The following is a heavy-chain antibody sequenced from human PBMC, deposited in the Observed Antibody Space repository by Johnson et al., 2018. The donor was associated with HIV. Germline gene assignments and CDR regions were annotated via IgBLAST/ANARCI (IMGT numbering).Heavy chain of an antibody. CDR2: ISYDGSNK. D-gene: IGHD1-26*01. CDR3: ARGSLSGSPDI. Sequence: VQLVESGGGVVQPGRSLRLSCAASGFTFSSYAMHWVRQAPGKGLEWVAVISYDGSNKYYADSVKGRFTISRDNSKNTLYLQMNSLRAEDTAVYDCARGSLSGSPDIWGQGTMVTVSS. CDR1: GFTFSSYA. J-gene: IGHJ3*02. V-gene: IGHV3-30*04.